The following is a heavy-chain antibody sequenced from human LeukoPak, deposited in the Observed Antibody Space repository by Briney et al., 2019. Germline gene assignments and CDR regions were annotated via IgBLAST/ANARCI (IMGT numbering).Heavy chain of an antibody. V-gene: IGHV3-15*01. CDR1: GFTFSNAW. CDR2: IKSKTDGGTT. D-gene: IGHD6-19*01. Sequence: GGSLRLSCAASGFTFSNAWMSWVRQAPGKGLEWVGRIKSKTDGGTTDYAAPVKGRFTISRDDSKNTLYLQMNSLRAEDTAVYYCAKDIAVAGTGYYGMDVWGQGTTVTVSS. CDR3: AKDIAVAGTGYYGMDV. J-gene: IGHJ6*02.